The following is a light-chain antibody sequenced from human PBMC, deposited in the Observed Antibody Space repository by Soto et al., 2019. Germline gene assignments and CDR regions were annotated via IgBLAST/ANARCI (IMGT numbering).Light chain of an antibody. J-gene: IGLJ2*01. CDR2: RNN. CDR3: AAWDGRLSGVV. CDR1: SSNIGSNY. Sequence: QSVLTQPPSASGTPGQRVTISCSGSSSNIGSNYVYWYQQLPGTAPKLLIYRNNQRPSGVPDRFSGSKSGTSASLAISGLRVEDEAEYYCAAWDGRLSGVVFGGGTKLTVL. V-gene: IGLV1-47*01.